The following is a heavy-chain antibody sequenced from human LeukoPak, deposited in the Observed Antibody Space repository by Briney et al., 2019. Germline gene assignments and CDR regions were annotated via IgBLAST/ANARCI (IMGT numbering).Heavy chain of an antibody. CDR2: IYSGGST. CDR3: ARNWFDP. J-gene: IGHJ5*02. Sequence: PGGSLRLSCAASGFTVSSDYMSWVRQAPGKGLEGVSVIYSGGSTYYADSVKGQFTISRDKSKNTVYLQMNSLRFEDTAMYYCARNWFDPWGQGTLVTVSS. V-gene: IGHV3-53*05. CDR1: GFTVSSDY.